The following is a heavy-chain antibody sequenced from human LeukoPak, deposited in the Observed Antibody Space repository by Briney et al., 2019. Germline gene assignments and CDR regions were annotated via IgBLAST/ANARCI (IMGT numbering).Heavy chain of an antibody. J-gene: IGHJ6*02. CDR2: LGTNGDT. Sequence: GGSLRLSCVASDFSFSSYDMYWVRQAAGRGLEWVSALGTNGDTYYLGSVKGRFTISRENVKNSLYLQMNSLRVDDTAVYYCAREWRGIASHYHGMDVWGHGTTVTVSS. V-gene: IGHV3-13*01. CDR3: AREWRGIASHYHGMDV. CDR1: DFSFSSYD. D-gene: IGHD2-21*01.